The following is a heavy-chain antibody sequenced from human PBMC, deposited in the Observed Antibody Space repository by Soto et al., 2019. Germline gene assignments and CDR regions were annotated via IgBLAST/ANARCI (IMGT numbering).Heavy chain of an antibody. Sequence: GGSLRLSCVASGFTFSTYAMNWVRQAPGKGLAWVSAISASGGGAYYADSVKGRFTISRDNSKNTLYLETNSLRVEDTAVYYCARRPEDGMDVWGQGTTVTVSS. V-gene: IGHV3-23*01. CDR3: ARRPEDGMDV. CDR2: ISASGGGA. J-gene: IGHJ6*02. D-gene: IGHD6-6*01. CDR1: GFTFSTYA.